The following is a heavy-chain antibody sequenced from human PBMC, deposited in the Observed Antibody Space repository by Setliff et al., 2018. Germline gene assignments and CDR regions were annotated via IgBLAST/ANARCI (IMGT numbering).Heavy chain of an antibody. D-gene: IGHD2-8*01. CDR1: GFSLSTSEVG. CDR3: ARLVRYCTRTACQKVACDES. CDR2: IDWDGDK. Sequence: SGPTLVNPTQTLTLTCTFSGFSLSTSEVGVAWIRQPPGKALEWLARIDWDGDKYYNTSLRTRLTLSKDTSKNQVFLTMTNMDPVDTATYYCARLVRYCTRTACQKVACDESWGQGTLVTVSS. J-gene: IGHJ5*01. V-gene: IGHV2-70*11.